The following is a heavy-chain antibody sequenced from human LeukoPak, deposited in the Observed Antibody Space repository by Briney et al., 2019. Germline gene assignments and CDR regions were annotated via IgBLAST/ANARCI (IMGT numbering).Heavy chain of an antibody. D-gene: IGHD5-18*01. CDR1: GFTFSSYS. Sequence: PGGSLRLSCAASGFTFSSYSMNWVRQAPGKGLEWVSSISSSSSYIYYADSVKGRFTISRDNSKNTLYLQMNSLRAEDTAVYYCARDKLGYSYGFGAFDIWGQGTMVTVSS. J-gene: IGHJ3*02. CDR2: ISSSSSYI. CDR3: ARDKLGYSYGFGAFDI. V-gene: IGHV3-21*01.